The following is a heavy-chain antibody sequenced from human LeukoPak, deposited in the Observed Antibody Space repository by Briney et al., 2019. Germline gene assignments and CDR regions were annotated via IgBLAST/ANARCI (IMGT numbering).Heavy chain of an antibody. J-gene: IGHJ4*02. CDR1: GYTFTSYY. V-gene: IGHV1-69*04. CDR3: ARVSSNSRGDYFDY. Sequence: SVKVSCKASGYTFTSYYMHWVRQAPGQGLEWMGRIIPILGIANYAQKFQGRVTITADKSTSTAYMELSSLRSEDTAVYYCARVSSNSRGDYFDYWGQGTLVTVSS. CDR2: IIPILGIA. D-gene: IGHD4-23*01.